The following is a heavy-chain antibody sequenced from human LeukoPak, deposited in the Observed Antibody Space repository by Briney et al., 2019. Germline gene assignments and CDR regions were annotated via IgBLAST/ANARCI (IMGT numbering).Heavy chain of an antibody. CDR3: AREGTTGYFDL. Sequence: SETLSLTCTVSGGSISSYYWSWIRQPPGKGLEWIGYIYYSGSTNYNPSLKSRVTISVDTSKNQFSLKLSSVTAADTAVYYCAREGTTGYFDLWGRGTLVTVSS. CDR1: GGSISSYY. D-gene: IGHD1-1*01. CDR2: IYYSGST. J-gene: IGHJ2*01. V-gene: IGHV4-59*12.